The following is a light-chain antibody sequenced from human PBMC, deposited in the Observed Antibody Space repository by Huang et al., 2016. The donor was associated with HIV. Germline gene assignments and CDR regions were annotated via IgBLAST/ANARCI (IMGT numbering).Light chain of an antibody. CDR3: QQSYRTHT. CDR1: QSISSY. CDR2: AAS. Sequence: DIQMTQSPSSLSASVGDRVTITCRASQSISSYLNWYQQKPGKAPKLLIYAASSLRSGVPSRFSGSGSGTDFTLTISSLQPEDFGTYYCQQSYRTHTFGQGTKLEIK. V-gene: IGKV1-39*01. J-gene: IGKJ2*01.